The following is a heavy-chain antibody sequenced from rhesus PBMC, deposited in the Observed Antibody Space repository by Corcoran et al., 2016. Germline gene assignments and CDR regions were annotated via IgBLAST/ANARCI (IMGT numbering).Heavy chain of an antibody. CDR1: GFTFSNSW. J-gene: IGHJ1*01. Sequence: EVQLVESGAGWVQPGGSLRLSCSASGFTFSNSWLSWVRQAPGKGLEWVARIKRKADGETADYDASVKGRFTISRDDSKNILFLQMNSLIIEDTAVYFCTTSGDDYGELFEFWGQGALVTVSS. CDR3: TTSGDDYGELFEF. D-gene: IGHD4-29*01. CDR2: IKRKADGETA. V-gene: IGHV3-30*02.